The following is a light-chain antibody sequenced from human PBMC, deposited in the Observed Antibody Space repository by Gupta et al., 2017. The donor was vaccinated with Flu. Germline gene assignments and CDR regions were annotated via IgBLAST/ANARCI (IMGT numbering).Light chain of an antibody. CDR3: QQYYSTPPT. Sequence: SQGERATINCKSSQSVLYSSNNKNYLAWYQQKPGQPPKLLIYWASTRESGVPDRFSGSGSGTDFTLTISSLQAEDVAVYYCQQYYSTPPTFGQGTKLEIK. CDR1: QSVLYSSNNKNY. J-gene: IGKJ2*01. V-gene: IGKV4-1*01. CDR2: WAS.